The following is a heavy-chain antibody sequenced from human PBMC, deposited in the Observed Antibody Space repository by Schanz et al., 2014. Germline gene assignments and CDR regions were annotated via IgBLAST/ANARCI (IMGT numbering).Heavy chain of an antibody. D-gene: IGHD1-20*01. Sequence: QVHLLESGGGLVEPGGSLRLSCAASGFSFSDYYMSWIRQAPGKGLEWISFINTGSNYINYADSVKGRFTISRDNTKNSLFLQLNSLRADDTAVYYCAREVTGGVTGQWVGNWFDPWGQGALVTVSS. J-gene: IGHJ5*02. CDR1: GFSFSDYY. CDR2: INTGSNYI. V-gene: IGHV3-11*05. CDR3: AREVTGGVTGQWVGNWFDP.